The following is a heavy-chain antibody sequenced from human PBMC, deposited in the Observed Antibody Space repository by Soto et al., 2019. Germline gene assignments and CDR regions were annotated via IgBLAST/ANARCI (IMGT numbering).Heavy chain of an antibody. J-gene: IGHJ4*02. CDR1: GGSISSGGYY. CDR3: GTTLGMAAAVPFAY. D-gene: IGHD6-13*01. Sequence: QVQLQESCPGLVKPSQTLSLTCTVSGGSISSGGYYWSWIRQHPGKGLEGIVYIYYSGSTYYTPSPKCRVIRSVDGSQSQLSPNLAPVPAAEPAWHSLGTTLGMAAAVPFAYWGQGTLVTLAS. CDR2: IYYSGST. V-gene: IGHV4-31*03.